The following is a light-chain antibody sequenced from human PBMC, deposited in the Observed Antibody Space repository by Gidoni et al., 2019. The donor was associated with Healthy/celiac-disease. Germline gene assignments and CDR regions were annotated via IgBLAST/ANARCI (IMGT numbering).Light chain of an antibody. CDR2: GAS. J-gene: IGKJ2*01. CDR3: QQYGSSPPMYT. Sequence: EIVLTQSPGTLSLSPGERATLSCRASQSVSSSYLAWYHQKPGQAPRLLIYGASSRATGIPDRFSGSGSGTDVTLTISRLEPEDFAVYYCQQYGSSPPMYTFXQXTKLEIK. CDR1: QSVSSSY. V-gene: IGKV3-20*01.